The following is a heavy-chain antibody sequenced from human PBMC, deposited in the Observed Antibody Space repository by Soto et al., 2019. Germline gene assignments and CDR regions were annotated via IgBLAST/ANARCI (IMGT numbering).Heavy chain of an antibody. V-gene: IGHV4-34*01. D-gene: IGHD2-15*01. J-gene: IGHJ4*01. Sequence: PSQTLSLTWAVYGGSFVGFYWSCIRQPPGKGLEWIGEINHSGSTNYNPSLKSRVTISVDTSKNQFSLKLSSVTAADTAVYYCARAAHPYGSGGSCYSGRDYWGNGTLVPVSS. CDR3: ARAAHPYGSGGSCYSGRDY. CDR2: INHSGST. CDR1: GGSFVGFY.